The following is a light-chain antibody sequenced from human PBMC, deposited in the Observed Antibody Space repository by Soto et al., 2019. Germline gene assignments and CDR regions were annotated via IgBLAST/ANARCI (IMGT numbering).Light chain of an antibody. V-gene: IGLV2-18*02. CDR1: SSDVGSYNR. CDR2: EVS. J-gene: IGLJ1*01. CDR3: TSWASSHTFYV. Sequence: QSVVTQPPSVSGSPGQSVTISCTGSSSDVGSYNRVSWYQQTPGTAPKLIIFEVSNRPSGVPYRFSASKSGNTASLIFFGLQAVDEAEYYCTSWASSHTFYVFGTGTKVTVL.